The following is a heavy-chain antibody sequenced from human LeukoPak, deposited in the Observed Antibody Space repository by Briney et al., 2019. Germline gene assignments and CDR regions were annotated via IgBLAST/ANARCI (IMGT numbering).Heavy chain of an antibody. CDR2: IYYSGST. V-gene: IGHV4-39*07. CDR3: ARDQVTTLSLFDP. J-gene: IGHJ5*02. D-gene: IGHD3-3*01. Sequence: SETLSLTCTVSGGSISSSSYYWGWIRQPPGKGLEWIGSIYYSGSTYYNPSLKSRVTISVDTSKNQFSLKLSSVTAADTAVYYCARDQVTTLSLFDPWGQGTLVTVSS. CDR1: GGSISSSSYY.